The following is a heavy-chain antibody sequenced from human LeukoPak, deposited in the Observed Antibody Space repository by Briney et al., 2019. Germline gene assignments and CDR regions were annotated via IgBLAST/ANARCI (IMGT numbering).Heavy chain of an antibody. J-gene: IGHJ6*03. CDR1: GGTFSSYA. CDR2: IIPIFGTA. Sequence: SVKVSCKASGGTFSSYAISWVRQAPGQGLEWMGGIIPIFGTANYAQKFQGRVTITADESTSTAYMELSSLRSEDTAVYYYARVGYYDFWSGSPRIYYYMDVWGKGTTVTVSS. V-gene: IGHV1-69*13. D-gene: IGHD3-3*01. CDR3: ARVGYYDFWSGSPRIYYYMDV.